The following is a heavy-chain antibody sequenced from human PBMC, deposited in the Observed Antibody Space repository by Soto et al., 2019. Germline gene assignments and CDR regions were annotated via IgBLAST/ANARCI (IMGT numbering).Heavy chain of an antibody. Sequence: QVQLVQSGAEVKKPGASVKVSCKASGYTFTSYGISWVRQAPGQGLEWMGWISAYNGNTNYAQKLQGRVTMTTDTSTSTAYMELRSLRSDATAVYYCARDSCSSTSCLGRDFDYWGQGTLVTVSS. J-gene: IGHJ4*02. CDR1: GYTFTSYG. CDR3: ARDSCSSTSCLGRDFDY. D-gene: IGHD2-2*01. CDR2: ISAYNGNT. V-gene: IGHV1-18*01.